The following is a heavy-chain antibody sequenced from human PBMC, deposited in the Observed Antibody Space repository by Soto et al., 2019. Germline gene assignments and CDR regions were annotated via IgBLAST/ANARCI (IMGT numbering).Heavy chain of an antibody. Sequence: PSETLSLTCSVSGGSISSSSYYWGWIRQPPGKGLEWIGSTYYSGSTYYNPSLKSRLTISVDTSKNQFSLKLGSVTAADTAVYYCARQYLGATGWFDPWGQGTLVTVSS. J-gene: IGHJ5*02. CDR3: ARQYLGATGWFDP. V-gene: IGHV4-39*01. CDR2: TYYSGST. CDR1: GGSISSSSYY. D-gene: IGHD1-26*01.